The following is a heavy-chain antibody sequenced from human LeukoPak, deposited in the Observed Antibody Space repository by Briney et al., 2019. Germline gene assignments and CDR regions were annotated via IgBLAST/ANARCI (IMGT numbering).Heavy chain of an antibody. CDR3: TRDLEY. CDR2: FSSCGSVM. Sequence: PGGSLRLSCGASGYTFSDYTMNWVRQAPGKGPEWISYFSSCGSVMLYADSVKGRFTISRDNVENSLYLQMNSLRVEDTAVYYCTRDLEYWGQGVLVTVSS. J-gene: IGHJ4*02. CDR1: GYTFSDYT. V-gene: IGHV3-48*01.